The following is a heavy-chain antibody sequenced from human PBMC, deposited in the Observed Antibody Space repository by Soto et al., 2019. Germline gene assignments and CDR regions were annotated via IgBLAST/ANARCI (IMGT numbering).Heavy chain of an antibody. J-gene: IGHJ5*02. D-gene: IGHD5-18*01. CDR1: GGSISSYY. Sequence: SETLSLTCTVSGGSISSYYWSWIRQPPGKGLEWIGYIYYSGSTNYNPSLKSRVTISVDTSKNQFSLKLSSVTAADTAVYYCARGYNIQEDWFDPWGQGTLVTVSS. CDR3: ARGYNIQEDWFDP. CDR2: IYYSGST. V-gene: IGHV4-59*01.